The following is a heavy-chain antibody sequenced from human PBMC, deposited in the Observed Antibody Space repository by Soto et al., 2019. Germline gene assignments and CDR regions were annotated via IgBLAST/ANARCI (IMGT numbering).Heavy chain of an antibody. J-gene: IGHJ3*02. D-gene: IGHD6-13*01. V-gene: IGHV3-33*01. CDR2: IWYDGSNK. Sequence: QVQLVESGGGVVQSGRSLRLSCAASGFTFSSYGMHWVRQAPGKGLEWVAVIWYDGSNKYYADSVKGRFTISRDNSKNTLYLQMNSLRAEDTAVYYCARDREAAGAFDIWGQGTMVTVSS. CDR1: GFTFSSYG. CDR3: ARDREAAGAFDI.